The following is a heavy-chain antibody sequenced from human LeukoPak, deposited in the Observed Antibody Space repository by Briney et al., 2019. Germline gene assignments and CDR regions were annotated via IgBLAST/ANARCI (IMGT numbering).Heavy chain of an antibody. Sequence: ASVKVSCKASGYTFTSYYMHWVRQAPGQGLEWMGIINPSGGSTSYAQKFQGRVTMTRDTSTSTVYMELSSLRSEDTAVYYCARAQTYYDILTGYLRLYYFDYWGQGTLVTVSS. D-gene: IGHD3-9*01. J-gene: IGHJ4*02. CDR2: INPSGGST. CDR3: ARAQTYYDILTGYLRLYYFDY. CDR1: GYTFTSYY. V-gene: IGHV1-46*01.